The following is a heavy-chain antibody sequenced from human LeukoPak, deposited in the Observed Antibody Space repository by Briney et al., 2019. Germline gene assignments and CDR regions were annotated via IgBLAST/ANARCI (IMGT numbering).Heavy chain of an antibody. Sequence: SVKVSCKASGGTFSSYAISWVRQAPGQGLEWMGGIIPFYGTTNYAQKLQGRVTITTDESTSTAYMELSSLRSEDTAVYYCARGYCSGGSCYSAMPFDPWGQGTLVTVSS. CDR1: GGTFSSYA. J-gene: IGHJ5*02. CDR3: ARGYCSGGSCYSAMPFDP. CDR2: IIPFYGTT. D-gene: IGHD2-15*01. V-gene: IGHV1-69*05.